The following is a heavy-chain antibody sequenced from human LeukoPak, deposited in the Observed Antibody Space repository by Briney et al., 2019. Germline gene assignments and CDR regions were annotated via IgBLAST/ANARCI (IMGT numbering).Heavy chain of an antibody. CDR3: ARERITRDFDY. D-gene: IGHD3-16*01. Sequence: SETLSLTCAVYGGSFSGYYWSWIRQPPGKGLEWIGEINHSGSTNYIPSLKSRVTISVDTSKNQFSLKLSSVTAADTAVYYCARERITRDFDYWGQGTLVTVSS. CDR2: INHSGST. V-gene: IGHV4-34*09. CDR1: GGSFSGYY. J-gene: IGHJ4*02.